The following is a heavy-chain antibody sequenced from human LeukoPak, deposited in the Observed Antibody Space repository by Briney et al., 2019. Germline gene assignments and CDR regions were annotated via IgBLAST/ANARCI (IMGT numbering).Heavy chain of an antibody. J-gene: IGHJ4*02. CDR2: ISAYNGNT. Sequence: GASVKVSCKASGYTFTSYGISWVRQAPGQGLEWMGWISAYNGNTNYAQKFQGRVTMTEDTSTDTAYMELSSLRSEDTAVYYCATDLIVVIPVAALGDDYWGQGTLVTVSS. V-gene: IGHV1-18*01. CDR1: GYTFTSYG. D-gene: IGHD2-2*01. CDR3: ATDLIVVIPVAALGDDY.